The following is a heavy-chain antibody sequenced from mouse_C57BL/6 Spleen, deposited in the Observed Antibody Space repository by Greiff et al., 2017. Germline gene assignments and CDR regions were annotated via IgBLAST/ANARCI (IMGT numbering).Heavy chain of an antibody. Sequence: EVNVVESEGGLVQPGSSMKLSCTASGFTFSDYYMAWVRQVPEKGLEWVANINYDGSSTYYLDSLKSRFIISRDNAKNILYLQMSSLKSEDTATYYCARLLGQDYYAMDYWGQGTSVTVSS. D-gene: IGHD4-1*01. CDR3: ARLLGQDYYAMDY. CDR2: INYDGSST. V-gene: IGHV5-16*01. J-gene: IGHJ4*01. CDR1: GFTFSDYY.